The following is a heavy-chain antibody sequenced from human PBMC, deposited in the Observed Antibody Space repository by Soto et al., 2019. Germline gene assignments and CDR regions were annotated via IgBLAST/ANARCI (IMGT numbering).Heavy chain of an antibody. J-gene: IGHJ6*02. Sequence: QVQLQESGPGLVKPSETLSLTCTVSGGSISSYYWSWIRQPPGKGLEWIGYIYYSGSTNYNPSLKRRVTISVDTSKNQFSLKLSSVTAADTAVYYCARYGSGSNYYYYYGMDVWGQGTTVTVSS. V-gene: IGHV4-59*08. D-gene: IGHD3-10*01. CDR2: IYYSGST. CDR3: ARYGSGSNYYYYYGMDV. CDR1: GGSISSYY.